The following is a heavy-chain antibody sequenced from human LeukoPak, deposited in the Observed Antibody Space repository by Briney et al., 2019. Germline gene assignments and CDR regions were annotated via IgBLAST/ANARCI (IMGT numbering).Heavy chain of an antibody. J-gene: IGHJ4*02. V-gene: IGHV1-46*01. CDR3: AKEPAYCGGDCFSLLDY. Sequence: GASVKVSCKASGYTFTSYYMHWVRQAPGQGLEWMGIINPSGGSTSYAQKFQGRVTMTRDTSTSTVYMELSSLRSEDTAVYYCAKEPAYCGGDCFSLLDYWGQGSLVTVSS. CDR1: GYTFTSYY. D-gene: IGHD2-21*02. CDR2: INPSGGST.